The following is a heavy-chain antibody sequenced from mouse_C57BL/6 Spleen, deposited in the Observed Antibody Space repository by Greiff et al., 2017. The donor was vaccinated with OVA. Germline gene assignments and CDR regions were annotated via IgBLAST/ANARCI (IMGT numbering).Heavy chain of an antibody. CDR2: IWRGGST. CDR1: GFSLTSYG. J-gene: IGHJ2*01. D-gene: IGHD1-1*01. Sequence: QVQLQQSGPGLVQPSQSLSITCTVSGFSLTSYGVHWVRQSPGKGLEWLGVIWRGGSTDYTAAFMSRLSITKDNSKSQFFFKMTSLQADDTAIYYCAIPFITTVVALDYWGQGTTLTVSS. V-gene: IGHV2-5*01. CDR3: AIPFITTVVALDY.